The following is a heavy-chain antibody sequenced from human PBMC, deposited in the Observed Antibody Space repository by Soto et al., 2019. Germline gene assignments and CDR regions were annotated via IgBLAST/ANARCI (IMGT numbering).Heavy chain of an antibody. D-gene: IGHD2-2*01. J-gene: IGHJ3*02. CDR3: AREAGYCSRTSCYRRAFDT. CDR1: GFTFSGHW. V-gene: IGHV3-74*03. Sequence: EIQLTESGGALVQPGGSLRLSCAASGFTFSGHWMHWVRQVPGKGLEWVSRINTDGGTSAYADSVRGRFTISRDNAKNTLYLQMNRLRAEDMAVYYCAREAGYCSRTSCYRRAFDTWGQGTTVSVSS. CDR2: INTDGGTS.